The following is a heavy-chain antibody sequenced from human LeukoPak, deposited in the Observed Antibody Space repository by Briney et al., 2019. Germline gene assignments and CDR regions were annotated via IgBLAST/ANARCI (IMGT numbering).Heavy chain of an antibody. D-gene: IGHD4-17*01. CDR2: IGASGGAT. J-gene: IGHJ1*01. Sequence: GGSLRLSCVASGFTFNTYAMSWVRQAPGKGLEWVAAIGASGGATFYADFVKGRFTISRDNSENTLHLQMNSLRAEDTAVYYCAKYYGDHVAYFQDWGQGTQVTVSS. CDR3: AKYYGDHVAYFQD. CDR1: GFTFNTYA. V-gene: IGHV3-23*01.